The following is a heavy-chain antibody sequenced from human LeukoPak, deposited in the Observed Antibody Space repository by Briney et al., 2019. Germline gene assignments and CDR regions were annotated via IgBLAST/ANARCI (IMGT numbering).Heavy chain of an antibody. J-gene: IGHJ4*02. CDR3: ARVTGDYDSSGYSFGFSWLDY. CDR2: ISYDGSNK. D-gene: IGHD3-22*01. V-gene: IGHV3-30-3*01. Sequence: GGSLRLSCVASGFTVRDKYMSWVRQAPGKGLEWVAVISYDGSNKYYADSVKGRFTISRDNSKNTLYLQMNSLRAEDTAVYYCARVTGDYDSSGYSFGFSWLDYWGQGTLVTVSS. CDR1: GFTVRDKY.